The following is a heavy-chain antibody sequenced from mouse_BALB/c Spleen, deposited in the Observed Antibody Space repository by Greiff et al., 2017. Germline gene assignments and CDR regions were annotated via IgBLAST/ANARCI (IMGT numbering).Heavy chain of an antibody. V-gene: IGHV3-2*02. CDR3: AREYGSSYNWYFDV. Sequence: DVKLVESGPGLVKPSQSLSLTCTVTGYSITSDYAWNWIRQFPGNKLEWMGYISYSGSTSYNPSLKSRISITRDTSKNQFFLQLNSVTTEDTATYYCAREYGSSYNWYFDVWGAGTTVTVSS. J-gene: IGHJ1*01. CDR2: ISYSGST. CDR1: GYSITSDYA. D-gene: IGHD1-1*01.